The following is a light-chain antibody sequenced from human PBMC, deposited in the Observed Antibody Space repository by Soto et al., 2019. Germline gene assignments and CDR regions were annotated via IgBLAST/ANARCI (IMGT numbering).Light chain of an antibody. CDR3: QHYGNSLST. Sequence: EIVLAQSPGTLSLSPGDTAALSCRASRSVSSRYLAWYQQKSGQAPRLLIYATSSRATDVPDRFIGYGSGTDFTLSIDGLEPEDFAAYFCQHYGNSLSTFGQGTKVDIK. J-gene: IGKJ1*01. CDR2: ATS. V-gene: IGKV3-20*01. CDR1: RSVSSRY.